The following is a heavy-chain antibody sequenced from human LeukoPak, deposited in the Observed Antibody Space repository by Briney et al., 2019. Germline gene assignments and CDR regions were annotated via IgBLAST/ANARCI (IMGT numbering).Heavy chain of an antibody. CDR3: TTKYYAILTGYYVDY. CDR2: IKSKTDGGTT. CDR1: GFTFSNAW. J-gene: IGHJ4*02. Sequence: GGSLRLSCAASGFTFSNAWMNWVRQAPGKGLEWVGRIKSKTDGGTTDYAAPVKGRFTISRDDSKNTLYLQMNSLKTEDTAVYYCTTKYYAILTGYYVDYWGQGTLVTVSS. D-gene: IGHD3-9*01. V-gene: IGHV3-15*07.